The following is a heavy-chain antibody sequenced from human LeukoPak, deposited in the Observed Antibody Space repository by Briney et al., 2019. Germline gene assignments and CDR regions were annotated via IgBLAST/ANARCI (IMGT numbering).Heavy chain of an antibody. CDR3: ARLTQITVWYIHY. CDR2: VYYSGGT. D-gene: IGHD4-23*01. Sequence: SETLSLTCTVSGGSINSYYWSWIRQPPGKGLEWIGQVYYSGGTNYNPSLKSRVSISVDTPKNQLSLKLSSVTAADTAVYYCARLTQITVWYIHYWGQGTLVTVSS. CDR1: GGSINSYY. J-gene: IGHJ4*02. V-gene: IGHV4-59*08.